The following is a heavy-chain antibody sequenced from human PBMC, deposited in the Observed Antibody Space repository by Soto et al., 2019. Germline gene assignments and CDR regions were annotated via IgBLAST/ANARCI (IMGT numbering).Heavy chain of an antibody. D-gene: IGHD1-26*01. V-gene: IGHV3-33*01. CDR1: GFTFSSYG. Sequence: QVQLVESGGGVVQPGRSLRLSCAASGFTFSSYGMHWVRQAPGKGLEWVAVIWYDGSNKYYADSVKGRFTISRDNSKNTLYLQMNSLRAEDRAVYYCARDRGGSQLRNYFDYWGQGTLVTVSS. CDR3: ARDRGGSQLRNYFDY. CDR2: IWYDGSNK. J-gene: IGHJ4*02.